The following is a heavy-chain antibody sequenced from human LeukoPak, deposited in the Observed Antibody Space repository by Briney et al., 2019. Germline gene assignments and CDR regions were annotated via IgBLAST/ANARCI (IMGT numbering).Heavy chain of an antibody. J-gene: IGHJ4*02. V-gene: IGHV4-61*02. D-gene: IGHD6-13*01. CDR3: ARLRSSWYIFDY. Sequence: SETLSLTCTVSGGSISSSSYYWGWIRQPAGKGLEWIGRIYTSGSTNYNPSLKSRVTISVDTSKNQFSLKLSSVTAADTAVYYCARLRSSWYIFDYWGQGTLVTVSS. CDR1: GGSISSSSYY. CDR2: IYTSGST.